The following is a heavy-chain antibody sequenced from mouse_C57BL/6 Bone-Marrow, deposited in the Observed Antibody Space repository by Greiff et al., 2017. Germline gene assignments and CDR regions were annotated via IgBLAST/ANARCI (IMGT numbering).Heavy chain of an antibody. CDR1: GYAFSSSW. V-gene: IGHV1-82*01. J-gene: IGHJ4*01. CDR3: ARWRLRRAYYAMDY. D-gene: IGHD2-2*01. CDR2: IYPGDGDT. Sequence: VKVVESGPELVKPGASVKISCKASGYAFSSSWMNWVKQRPGKGLEWIGRIYPGDGDTNYNGKFKGKATLTADKSSSTAYMQLSSLTSEDSAVYFCARWRLRRAYYAMDYWGQGTSVTVSS.